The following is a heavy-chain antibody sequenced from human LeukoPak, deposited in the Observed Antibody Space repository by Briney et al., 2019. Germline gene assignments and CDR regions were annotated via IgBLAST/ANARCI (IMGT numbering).Heavy chain of an antibody. CDR1: GFTFSSYA. D-gene: IGHD4-17*01. CDR3: ARDYGDYGDFDY. CDR2: ISGSGGST. Sequence: GGSLRLSCAASGFTFSSYAMSWVRQAPGKGLEWVSAISGSGGSTYYADSVKGRFTISRDNSKNTLYLQMNSLRAEDTAVYYCARDYGDYGDFDYWGQGTLVTVSS. J-gene: IGHJ4*02. V-gene: IGHV3-23*01.